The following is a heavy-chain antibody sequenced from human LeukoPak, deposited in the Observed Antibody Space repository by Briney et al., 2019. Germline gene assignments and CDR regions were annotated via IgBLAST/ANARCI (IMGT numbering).Heavy chain of an antibody. CDR3: ATEGGSGRYLDH. V-gene: IGHV3-30*02. J-gene: IGHJ4*02. D-gene: IGHD3-10*01. CDR1: GFTFSTYA. CDR2: LWHDGSNK. Sequence: GGSLRLSCAASGFTFSTYAMHWVRQAPGKGLEWVAFLWHDGSNKYYGDSVKGRFTISRDNSKNTLYLQMNSPRSEDTAVYYCATEGGSGRYLDHWGQGTLVTVSS.